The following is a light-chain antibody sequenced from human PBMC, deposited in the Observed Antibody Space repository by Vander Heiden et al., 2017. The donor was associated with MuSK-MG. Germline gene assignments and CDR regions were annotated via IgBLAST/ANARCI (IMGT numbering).Light chain of an antibody. V-gene: IGKV4-1*01. CDR2: WAS. J-gene: IGKJ5*01. Sequence: DIVMTQSPDSLAVSLGERATINCKSSQSVLYSSNNKNYLAWYQQKPGQPPKLLIYWASTRESGVPDRFTLTISSLQAEDVAVYYCQQYYSTPPFGQGTRLEIK. CDR3: QQYYSTPP. CDR1: QSVLYSSNNKNY.